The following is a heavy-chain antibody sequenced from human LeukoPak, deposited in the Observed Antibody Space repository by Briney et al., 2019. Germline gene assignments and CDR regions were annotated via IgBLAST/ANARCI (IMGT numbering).Heavy chain of an antibody. Sequence: SETLSLTCAVYGGSFSGYYWSWIRQPPGKGLEWIGEINHSGSTNYNPSLKSRVTISVDTSKNQFSLKLSSVTAADTAVYYCARNQQLYCSSTSSYVYYFDYWGQGTLVTVSS. J-gene: IGHJ4*02. D-gene: IGHD2-2*01. CDR1: GGSFSGYY. V-gene: IGHV4-34*01. CDR3: ARNQQLYCSSTSSYVYYFDY. CDR2: INHSGST.